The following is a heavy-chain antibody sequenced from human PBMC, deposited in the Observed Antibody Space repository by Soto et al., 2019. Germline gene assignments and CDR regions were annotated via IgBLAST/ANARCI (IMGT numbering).Heavy chain of an antibody. CDR1: GESFNGYY. V-gene: IGHV4-34*01. CDR3: ARGKRGSSWYRGEEKYYYYGMDV. J-gene: IGHJ6*02. CDR2: IHHSGST. D-gene: IGHD6-13*01. Sequence: SETLSLTCTAYGESFNGYYWSWIRQPPGKGLERIGEIHHSGSTNYNPSLKSRVTFSIDTSKRQFSLKVRSVTAADTAVYYCARGKRGSSWYRGEEKYYYYGMDVWGQGTPVTVSS.